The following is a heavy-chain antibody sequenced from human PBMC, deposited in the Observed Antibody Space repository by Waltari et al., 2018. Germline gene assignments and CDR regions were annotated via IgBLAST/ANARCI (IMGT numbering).Heavy chain of an antibody. D-gene: IGHD1-1*01. J-gene: IGHJ4*02. Sequence: VQIVESGVAVVQPGRSLRLSCAASGFSFSASGLHWVRQAPGKGLEWVALMSFDGYNKFYVDSVQGRFTISRDNSKNLMYLEMRDLRSEDTATYYCAKETQSDGNAGLEFWGQGTVVTVSS. V-gene: IGHV3-30*18. CDR2: MSFDGYNK. CDR3: AKETQSDGNAGLEF. CDR1: GFSFSASG.